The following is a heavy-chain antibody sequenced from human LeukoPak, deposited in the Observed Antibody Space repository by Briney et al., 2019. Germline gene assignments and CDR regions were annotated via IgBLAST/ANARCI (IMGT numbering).Heavy chain of an antibody. CDR1: GFTLSNSW. V-gene: IGHV3-7*01. CDR3: ARGGRGDV. Sequence: GRSLRLSCAASGFTLSNSWMSWVRQAPGKGLEWVANIKEDGSEKYYVDSVKGRFTISRDNAKNSLYLQMNSLRAEDTAVYYCARGGRGDVWGQGTLVTVSS. CDR2: IKEDGSEK. D-gene: IGHD3-10*01. J-gene: IGHJ4*02.